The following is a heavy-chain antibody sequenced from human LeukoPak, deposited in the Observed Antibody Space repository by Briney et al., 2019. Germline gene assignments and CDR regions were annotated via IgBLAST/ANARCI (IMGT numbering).Heavy chain of an antibody. Sequence: AETLSLTCTVSGDSTTDFYWSWIRQYPGKGLEWIGDIYNNGKTDYNPSLKSRVTISVDTSKSQISLKLNSVSVADTAVYYCARLLGSCGVIIGLDYWGQGILVTVSS. J-gene: IGHJ4*02. CDR1: GDSTTDFY. D-gene: IGHD3-3*01. CDR2: IYNNGKT. V-gene: IGHV4-59*12. CDR3: ARLLGSCGVIIGLDY.